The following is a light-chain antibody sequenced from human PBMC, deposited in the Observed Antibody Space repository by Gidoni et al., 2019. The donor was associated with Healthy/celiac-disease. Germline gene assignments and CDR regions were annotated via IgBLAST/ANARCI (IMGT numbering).Light chain of an antibody. Sequence: SSELSQDPALSVALGQTVRITCQGDSLRSYYASWYQQKPGQAPVLVIYGKNDRPSGIPDRLSGSSSGNTAYLTITGAQAEDEADYYCNSRDSSGNHWVFGGGTKLTVL. CDR2: GKN. CDR1: SLRSYY. CDR3: NSRDSSGNHWV. J-gene: IGLJ3*02. V-gene: IGLV3-19*01.